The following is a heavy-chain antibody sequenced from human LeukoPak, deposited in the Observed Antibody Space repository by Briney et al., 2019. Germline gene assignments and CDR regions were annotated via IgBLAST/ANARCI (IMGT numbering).Heavy chain of an antibody. D-gene: IGHD3-22*01. CDR3: ARDLYYYDSSGT. J-gene: IGHJ5*02. CDR1: GGTFSIYA. CDR2: IIPIFGTA. V-gene: IGHV1-69*13. Sequence: SVNVSFTASGGTFSIYAISWVRQAPGQGLEWMGGIIPIFGTANYAQKFQGRVTITADESTSTAYMELSSLRSEDTAVYYCARDLYYYDSSGTWGQGTLVTVSS.